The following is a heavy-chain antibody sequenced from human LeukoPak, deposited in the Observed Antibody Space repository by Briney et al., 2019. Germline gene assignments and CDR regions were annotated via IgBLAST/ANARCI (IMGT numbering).Heavy chain of an antibody. J-gene: IGHJ3*02. Sequence: PGGSLRLSCAASRFTDRSNYMSWVRQARGKGLEGVSVLYSGGSTYYADCVKGRFTISRDNSKNTLYLQMNSQRAEDTAVYYCARDRGRRRMITFGDAFDIWGKGTMVTVSS. CDR3: ARDRGRRRMITFGDAFDI. CDR1: RFTDRSNY. V-gene: IGHV3-66*01. D-gene: IGHD3-16*01. CDR2: LYSGGST.